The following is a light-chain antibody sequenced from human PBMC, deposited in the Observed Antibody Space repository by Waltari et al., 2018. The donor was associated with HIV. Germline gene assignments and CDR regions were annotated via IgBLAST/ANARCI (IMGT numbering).Light chain of an antibody. J-gene: IGLJ3*02. CDR2: RDD. CDR3: AVWYDSRRGGV. V-gene: IGLV1-47*01. Sequence: QPVVTQPPSASVTPGQRVVISCSGSISNTGPNSFNWYQQVPGAAPTILVYRDDERFSGVPDRFSGSKSATSAALAISELRSEDEADYYCAVWYDSRRGGVFGGGTKLTVL. CDR1: ISNTGPNS.